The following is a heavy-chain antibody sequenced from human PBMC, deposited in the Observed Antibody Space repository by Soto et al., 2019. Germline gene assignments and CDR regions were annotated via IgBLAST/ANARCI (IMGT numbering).Heavy chain of an antibody. Sequence: KTSETLSLTCTVSGGSISSGDYYWSWIRQPPWKGLEWIGYIYYSGSTYYNPSLKSRVTISVDTSKNQFSLKLSSVTAADTAVYYCARDTSGYSGYRTGYGMDVWGQGXTVTVYS. J-gene: IGHJ6*02. CDR1: GGSISSGDYY. CDR2: IYYSGST. V-gene: IGHV4-30-4*01. CDR3: ARDTSGYSGYRTGYGMDV. D-gene: IGHD5-12*01.